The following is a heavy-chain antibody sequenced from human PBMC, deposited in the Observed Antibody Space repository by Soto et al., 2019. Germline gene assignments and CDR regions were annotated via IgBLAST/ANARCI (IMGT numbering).Heavy chain of an antibody. CDR2: IWYDGSNK. J-gene: IGHJ6*02. Sequence: GGSLRLSCAASGFTFSSYGMHWVRQAPGKGLEWVAVIWYDGSNKYYADSVKGRFTISRDNSKNTLYLQMNSLRAEDTAVYYCAREYDYYYGMDVWAKGPRSPSP. V-gene: IGHV3-33*01. CDR1: GFTFSSYG. CDR3: AREYDYYYGMDV.